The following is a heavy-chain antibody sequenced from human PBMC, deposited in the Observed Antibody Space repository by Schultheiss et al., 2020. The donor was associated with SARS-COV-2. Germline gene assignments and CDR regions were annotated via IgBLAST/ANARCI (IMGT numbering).Heavy chain of an antibody. V-gene: IGHV3-74*01. D-gene: IGHD3-22*01. CDR2: ISWNSGSI. Sequence: GESLKISCAASGFTFSSYWMHWVRQAPGKGLEWVSGISWNSGSIGYADSVKGRFTISRDNSKNTLYLQMNSLRAEDTAVYYCAALGYYDSSGPDLDAFDIWGQGTMVTVSS. CDR1: GFTFSSYW. J-gene: IGHJ3*02. CDR3: AALGYYDSSGPDLDAFDI.